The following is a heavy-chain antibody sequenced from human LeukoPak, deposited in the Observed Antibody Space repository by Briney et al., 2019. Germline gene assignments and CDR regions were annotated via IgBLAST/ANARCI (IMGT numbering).Heavy chain of an antibody. J-gene: IGHJ5*02. CDR3: ARADGIVVVPAATYNWFDP. CDR2: TYYRSKWYN. D-gene: IGHD2-2*01. CDR1: GDSVSSNSAA. Sequence: SQTLSLTCAISGDSVSSNSAAWNWIRQSPSRGLEWLGRTYYRSKWYNDYAVSVKSRITINPDTSKNQFSLQLNSVTPEDTAVYYCARADGIVVVPAATYNWFDPWGQGTLVTVSS. V-gene: IGHV6-1*01.